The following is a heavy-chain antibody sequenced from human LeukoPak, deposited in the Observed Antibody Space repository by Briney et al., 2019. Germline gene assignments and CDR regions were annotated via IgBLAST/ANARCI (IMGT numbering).Heavy chain of an antibody. Sequence: SETLSLTCAVSGGSFTGSNWWSWVRQPPGKGLEWIGEIYHSGSTNYNPSLKSRVTISVDNSKNQFSLKLSSVTAADTAVYYCARGPVIPAAIGCWFDPWAREPWSPSPQ. CDR2: IYHSGST. V-gene: IGHV4-4*02. CDR1: GGSFTGSNW. J-gene: IGHJ5*02. D-gene: IGHD2-2*01. CDR3: ARGPVIPAAIGCWFDP.